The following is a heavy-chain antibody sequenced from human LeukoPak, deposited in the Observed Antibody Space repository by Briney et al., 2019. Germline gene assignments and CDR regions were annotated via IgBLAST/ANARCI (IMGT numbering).Heavy chain of an antibody. J-gene: IGHJ5*02. CDR1: GFTFSDYG. CDR2: IRYDGSNK. Sequence: PGGSLRLSCAASGFTFSDYGMRWVRQAPGKGLEWVAFIRYDGSNKYCADPVKGRFTISRDNPKNTLYLQMNSLRPEDTAVYYCAKGVHSSGWPNWFDPWGQGTLVTVSS. V-gene: IGHV3-30*02. D-gene: IGHD6-19*01. CDR3: AKGVHSSGWPNWFDP.